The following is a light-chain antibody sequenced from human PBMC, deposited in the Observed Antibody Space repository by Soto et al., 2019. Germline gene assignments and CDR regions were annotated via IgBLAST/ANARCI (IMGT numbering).Light chain of an antibody. Sequence: QSALTQPASVSGSPGQSITISCTGTSSDVGGYNYVSWYQQHPGKAPKLIIFEVSNRPSGVSSRFFGSKSGNTASLTISGLQAEDEADYYCTSFTSSSTLVFGGGTKLTVL. CDR2: EVS. V-gene: IGLV2-14*01. CDR1: SSDVGGYNY. CDR3: TSFTSSSTLV. J-gene: IGLJ2*01.